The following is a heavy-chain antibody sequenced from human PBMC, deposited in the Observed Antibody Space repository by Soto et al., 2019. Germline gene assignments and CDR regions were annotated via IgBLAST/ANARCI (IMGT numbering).Heavy chain of an antibody. D-gene: IGHD6-6*01. J-gene: IGHJ4*02. V-gene: IGHV1-69*01. CDR3: ARDRSQVRSPPAYFDY. CDR1: GGTFSSYA. Sequence: QVQLVQSGAEVKKPGSSVKVSCKASGGTFSSYAISWVRQAPGQGLEWMGGIIPIFGTANYAQKFRGRVTISSDESRSEAYMGLRSLRSEDTAVYYWARDRSQVRSPPAYFDYWCQGTLVTLSS. CDR2: IIPIFGTA.